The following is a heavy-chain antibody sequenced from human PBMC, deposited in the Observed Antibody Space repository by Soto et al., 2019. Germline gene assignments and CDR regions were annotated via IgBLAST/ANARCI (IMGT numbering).Heavy chain of an antibody. Sequence: QVQLVQSGAEVKKPGASVKVSCKASGYTFTSYGISWVRQAPGQGLEWMGWINPYNGNTNYAQKLRGRVTMTTETSTNTAYMELRRLRSGGTAVYYCARDWFGIDYWGQGTLVTVSS. CDR2: INPYNGNT. V-gene: IGHV1-18*01. J-gene: IGHJ4*02. CDR1: GYTFTSYG. CDR3: ARDWFGIDY. D-gene: IGHD3-16*01.